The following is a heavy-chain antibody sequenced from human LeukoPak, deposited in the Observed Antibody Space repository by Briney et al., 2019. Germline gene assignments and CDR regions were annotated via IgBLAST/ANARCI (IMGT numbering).Heavy chain of an antibody. J-gene: IGHJ4*02. D-gene: IGHD6-19*01. CDR1: GYTFTGYY. Sequence: GASVKVSCKASGYTFTGYYMHWVRQAPGQGLEWMGWINPNSGGTVYAQNFQGRVTMTRDTSISTAYMELSRLTSDDAAVYFCATVYSSGWTEPDYWGQGTLVTVSS. CDR2: INPNSGGT. CDR3: ATVYSSGWTEPDY. V-gene: IGHV1-2*02.